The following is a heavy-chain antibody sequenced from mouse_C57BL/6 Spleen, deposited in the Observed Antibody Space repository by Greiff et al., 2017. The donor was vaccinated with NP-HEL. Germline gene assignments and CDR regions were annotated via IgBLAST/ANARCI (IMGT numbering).Heavy chain of an antibody. CDR2: ISDGGSYT. Sequence: EVQLVESGGGLVKPGGSLKLSCAASGFTFSSYAMSWVRQTPEKRLEWVATISDGGSYTCYPDNVKGRFTISRDNAKNNLYLQMSHLKSEDTAMYYCARERGRYFDVWGTGTTVTVSS. D-gene: IGHD6-1*01. CDR1: GFTFSSYA. V-gene: IGHV5-4*01. J-gene: IGHJ1*03. CDR3: ARERGRYFDV.